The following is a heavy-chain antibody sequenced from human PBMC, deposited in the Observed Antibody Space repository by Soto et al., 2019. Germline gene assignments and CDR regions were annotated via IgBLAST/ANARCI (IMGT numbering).Heavy chain of an antibody. CDR1: GGSISSSSYY. J-gene: IGHJ4*02. CDR3: ARSLVGQWLVQLDY. V-gene: IGHV4-39*01. Sequence: SETLSLTCTVSGGSISSSSYYWGWIRQPPGKGLEWIGSIYYSGRTYYNPSLKSEVTISVDTSNNHFSLKLSSVTAADTAVYYCARSLVGQWLVQLDYWGQGTLVTVSS. D-gene: IGHD6-19*01. CDR2: IYYSGRT.